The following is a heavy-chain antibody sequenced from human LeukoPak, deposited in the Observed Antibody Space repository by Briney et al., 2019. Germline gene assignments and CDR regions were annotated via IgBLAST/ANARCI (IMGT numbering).Heavy chain of an antibody. V-gene: IGHV4-4*07. CDR2: IYTSGST. J-gene: IGHJ4*02. CDR3: AREIPLVGATDY. Sequence: SGTLSLTCTVSGGSISSYYWSWIRQPAGKGLEWIGRIYTSGSTNYNPSLKGRVTMSVDTSKNQFSLKLSSVTAADTAVYYCAREIPLVGATDYWGQGTLVTVSS. D-gene: IGHD1-26*01. CDR1: GGSISSYY.